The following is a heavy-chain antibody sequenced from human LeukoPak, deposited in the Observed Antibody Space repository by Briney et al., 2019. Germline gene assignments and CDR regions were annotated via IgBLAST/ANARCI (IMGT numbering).Heavy chain of an antibody. CDR1: GGSISGFY. CDR2: IYTSGST. CDR3: ARDSYYYDSSGYYRYDY. Sequence: TSETLSLTCTVSGGSISGFYWSWIRQPAGKGLEWIGRIYTSGSTNYNPSLKSRVTMSVDTSKNQFSLKLSSVTAADTAVYYCARDSYYYDSSGYYRYDYWGQGTLVTVSS. V-gene: IGHV4-4*07. J-gene: IGHJ4*02. D-gene: IGHD3-22*01.